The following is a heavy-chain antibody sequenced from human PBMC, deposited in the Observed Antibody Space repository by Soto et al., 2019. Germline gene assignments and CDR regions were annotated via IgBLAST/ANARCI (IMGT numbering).Heavy chain of an antibody. CDR2: IYHSGNT. CDR1: GNSISTTNW. D-gene: IGHD3-22*01. CDR3: ARDVGYHYDGSPSGQFDF. V-gene: IGHV4-4*02. Sequence: PSETLSLTCVVSGNSISTTNWWSWVRQSPGKGLEWIGEIYHSGNTNYNPSLKSRVTISVDKSKNQFSLKLSSVTAADTAVYYCARDVGYHYDGSPSGQFDFWGQGTLVTVSS. J-gene: IGHJ4*02.